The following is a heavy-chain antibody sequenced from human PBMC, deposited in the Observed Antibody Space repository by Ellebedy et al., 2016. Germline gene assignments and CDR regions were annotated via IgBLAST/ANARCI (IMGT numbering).Heavy chain of an antibody. V-gene: IGHV4-4*07. CDR2: IYTSGST. CDR3: ARGRKVGTTDLDY. J-gene: IGHJ4*02. D-gene: IGHD1-26*01. Sequence: LRLSXTVSGASINSYYWNWIRQPAGKGLEWLGRIYTSGSTNFNPSFKNRVTMPVDTSKNEFSLKLSSVTAADTAVYYCARGRKVGTTDLDYWGQGTHVTVSS. CDR1: GASINSYY.